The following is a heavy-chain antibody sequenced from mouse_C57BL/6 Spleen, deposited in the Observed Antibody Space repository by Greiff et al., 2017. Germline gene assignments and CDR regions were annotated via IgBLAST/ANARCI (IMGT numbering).Heavy chain of an antibody. CDR3: ARETVVADY. CDR2: INPNNGGT. J-gene: IGHJ2*01. Sequence: EVQLQQSGPELVKPGASVKISCKASGYTFTDYYMNWVKQSHGKSLEWIGDINPNNGGTSYNQKFKGKATLTVDKSSRTAYMELRSLTSEDSAVYYCARETVVADYWGQGTTLTVSS. CDR1: GYTFTDYY. V-gene: IGHV1-26*01. D-gene: IGHD1-1*01.